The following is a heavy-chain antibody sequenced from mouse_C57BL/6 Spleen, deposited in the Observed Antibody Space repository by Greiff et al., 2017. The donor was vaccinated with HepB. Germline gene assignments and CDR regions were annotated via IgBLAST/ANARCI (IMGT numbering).Heavy chain of an antibody. Sequence: QVQLQQPGAELVKPGASVKLSCKASGYTFTSYWMQWVKRRPGQGLEWIGEIDPSDSYTNYNQKFKGKATLTVDTSSSTAYMQLSSLTSEDSAVYYCARWGDGYSHWGQGTSVTVSS. D-gene: IGHD2-3*01. CDR3: ARWGDGYSH. CDR1: GYTFTSYW. J-gene: IGHJ4*01. CDR2: IDPSDSYT. V-gene: IGHV1-50*01.